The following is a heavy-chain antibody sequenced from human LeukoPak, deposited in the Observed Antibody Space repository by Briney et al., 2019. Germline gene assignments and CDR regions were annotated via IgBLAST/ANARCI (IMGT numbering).Heavy chain of an antibody. D-gene: IGHD6-13*01. J-gene: IGHJ4*02. Sequence: ASVRVSCMPSGYSFTDYSLHWVRQAPGQGLEWMAWINPEGGGTNNAQKVQGRVTMTRDTSISTAYMELSRLNSDDTAVYYCAREDSIAAALDYWGQGSLVTVSS. CDR2: INPEGGGT. CDR3: AREDSIAAALDY. V-gene: IGHV1-2*02. CDR1: GYSFTDYS.